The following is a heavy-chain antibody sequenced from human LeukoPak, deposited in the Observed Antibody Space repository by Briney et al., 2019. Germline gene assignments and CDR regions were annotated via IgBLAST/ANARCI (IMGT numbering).Heavy chain of an antibody. CDR2: ITSTSDTI. CDR3: ARGAYLAYYFDY. D-gene: IGHD3-10*01. Sequence: GGSLRLSCVTSGFPFSTYSMNWVRQAPGKGLEWLSYITSTSDTIYYADSVKGRFTISRDNAKNSLYLQMNSLRAEDTAVYYCARGAYLAYYFDYWGQGSLVSVSS. V-gene: IGHV3-48*01. J-gene: IGHJ4*02. CDR1: GFPFSTYS.